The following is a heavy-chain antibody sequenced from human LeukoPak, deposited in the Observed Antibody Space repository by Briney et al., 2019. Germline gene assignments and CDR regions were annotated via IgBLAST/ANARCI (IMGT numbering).Heavy chain of an antibody. Sequence: SETLSLTCTVSGGSISSYYWSWIRQSPGKGLEWIGYIYYSGSTNYNPSLKSRVTISVDTSKNQFSLKLSSMTAADTAVYYCARGKYYDSSEFDPWSQGTLVTVSS. V-gene: IGHV4-59*01. J-gene: IGHJ5*02. CDR1: GGSISSYY. CDR3: ARGKYYDSSEFDP. CDR2: IYYSGST. D-gene: IGHD3-22*01.